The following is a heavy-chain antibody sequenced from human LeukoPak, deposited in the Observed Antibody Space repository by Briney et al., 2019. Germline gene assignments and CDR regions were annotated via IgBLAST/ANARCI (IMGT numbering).Heavy chain of an antibody. V-gene: IGHV1-18*01. CDR1: GYTFIIYG. D-gene: IGHD6-13*01. J-gene: IGHJ4*02. CDR2: ISVYNGNT. CDR3: ARLSSSSWYFDY. Sequence: GASVKVSCKASGYTFIIYGISWVRQAPGQGLEWMGWISVYNGNTNYAQKFQGRVTMTTDTSMNAAYMELRSLRSDDTAVYYCARLSSSSWYFDYWGQGTLVTVSS.